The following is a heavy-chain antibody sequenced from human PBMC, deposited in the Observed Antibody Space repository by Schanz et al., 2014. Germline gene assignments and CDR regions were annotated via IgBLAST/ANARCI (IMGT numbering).Heavy chain of an antibody. Sequence: EVQLLESGGGLVQPGGSLRLSCLASGFIFSNYGMHWVRQAPGKGLEWLSVISASGGDTYYADSVKGRFTISRDNSKNTLFLQMNSLRAEDTAVYYCARDHTTESYYSAGPPIDYWGQGTLLTVSA. J-gene: IGHJ4*02. CDR2: ISASGGDT. V-gene: IGHV3-23*01. D-gene: IGHD1-26*01. CDR1: GFIFSNYG. CDR3: ARDHTTESYYSAGPPIDY.